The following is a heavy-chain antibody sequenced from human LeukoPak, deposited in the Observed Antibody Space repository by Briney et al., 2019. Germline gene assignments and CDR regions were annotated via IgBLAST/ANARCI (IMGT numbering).Heavy chain of an antibody. CDR3: ARGEWIQLPAFDP. V-gene: IGHV1-2*02. CDR2: INPNSGGT. Sequence: ASVKVSCKASRYTFTGYYMHWVRQAPGKGLEWMGWINPNSGGTNYAQKFQGRVTMTRDTSISTAYMELSRLRSDDTAVYYCARGEWIQLPAFDPWAQGTLVTVSS. D-gene: IGHD5-18*01. J-gene: IGHJ5*02. CDR1: RYTFTGYY.